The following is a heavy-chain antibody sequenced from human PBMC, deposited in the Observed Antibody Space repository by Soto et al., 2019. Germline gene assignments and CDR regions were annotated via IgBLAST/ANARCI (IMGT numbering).Heavy chain of an antibody. CDR3: ATIVGANDY. Sequence: SETLSLTCTVSRASIYTYSWTWIRQPAGKGLQWIGHIYSSESANYSPSLKSRVSMSVDSSKNQISLKLSSVTAADTAVYYCATIVGANDYWGQGALVTVSS. D-gene: IGHD1-26*01. CDR2: IYSSESA. V-gene: IGHV4-4*07. CDR1: RASIYTYS. J-gene: IGHJ4*02.